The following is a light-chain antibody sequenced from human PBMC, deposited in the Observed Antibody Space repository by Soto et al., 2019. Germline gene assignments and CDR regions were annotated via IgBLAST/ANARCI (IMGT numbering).Light chain of an antibody. V-gene: IGLV2-14*01. J-gene: IGLJ1*01. CDR2: EVS. Sequence: QSALTQPASVSGSPGQSITISCTGTSSDVGGYNYVSWYQQHPGKAPKLMIYEVSNRPSGVSNRFSGSKSGNTASLTISGLQAEDEADYYCCSYAGDKTYVFGSGTKVTVL. CDR3: CSYAGDKTYV. CDR1: SSDVGGYNY.